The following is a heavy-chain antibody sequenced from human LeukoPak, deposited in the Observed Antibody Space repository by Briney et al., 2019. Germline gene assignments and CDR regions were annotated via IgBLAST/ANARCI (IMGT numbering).Heavy chain of an antibody. CDR2: INHSGST. CDR1: GGSFSGYY. V-gene: IGHV4-34*01. Sequence: PSENLSLTCAVYGGSFSGYYWSWIRQPPGKGLEWIGEINHSGSTNYNPSLKSRVTISVDTSKNQFSLKLSSVTAADTAVYYCARREYMDVWGKGTTVTVSS. CDR3: ARREYMDV. J-gene: IGHJ6*03.